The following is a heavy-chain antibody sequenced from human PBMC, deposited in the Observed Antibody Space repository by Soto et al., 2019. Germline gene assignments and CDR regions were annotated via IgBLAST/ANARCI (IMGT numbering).Heavy chain of an antibody. J-gene: IGHJ3*01. D-gene: IGHD2-21*02. CDR1: GFTFSYYW. Sequence: EVQLVESEGGLDQPGRSLRLSCAASGFTFSYYWMHWVRQAPGQGLVWVSRIHSDGSSTTYADSVKGRFTISRDNAKNTLYLQMNSLRAEDTAVYYCARGDRGAFDLWGQGTMVTVSS. V-gene: IGHV3-74*01. CDR2: IHSDGSST. CDR3: ARGDRGAFDL.